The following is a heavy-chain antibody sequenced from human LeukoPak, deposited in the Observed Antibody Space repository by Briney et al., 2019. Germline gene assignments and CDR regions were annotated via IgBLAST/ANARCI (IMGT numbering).Heavy chain of an antibody. V-gene: IGHV3-7*01. CDR3: ARMAYSYGKRTFDY. CDR2: IKQDGSEK. J-gene: IGHJ4*02. Sequence: GGSLRLSCAASGFTFSSYWVSWVRQAPGKGLEWVANIKQDGSEKYYVDSVKGRFTISRDNAKNSLYLQMNSLRAEDTAVYYCARMAYSYGKRTFDYWGQGTLATVSS. CDR1: GFTFSSYW. D-gene: IGHD5-18*01.